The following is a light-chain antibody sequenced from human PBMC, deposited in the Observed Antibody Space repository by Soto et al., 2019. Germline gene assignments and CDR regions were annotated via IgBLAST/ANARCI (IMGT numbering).Light chain of an antibody. V-gene: IGKV1D-12*01. J-gene: IGKJ4*01. Sequence: DIQMTQSPSSVPASVGDRVTITCRASQGIRNWLAWYQQTPGKAPELLIFAASSMQSGVPSRFSGRGSGTEFTLTIDSLQPEDFTTYYCQQTDSFPISFGGGTKVYI. CDR2: AAS. CDR1: QGIRNW. CDR3: QQTDSFPIS.